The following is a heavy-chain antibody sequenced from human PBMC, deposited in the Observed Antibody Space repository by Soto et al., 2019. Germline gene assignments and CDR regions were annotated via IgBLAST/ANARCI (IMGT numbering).Heavy chain of an antibody. J-gene: IGHJ4*02. Sequence: EVQLVESGGGLVQPGGSLRLSCAASGFTFSSYWMSWVRQAPGKGLEWVANIKQDGSEKYYVDSVKGRFTISRDNAKNSLYLQMNSLRAEDTAVYYCARSGPGGTYYVILTGYWDRFIFDYWGQGTLVTVSS. CDR3: ARSGPGGTYYVILTGYWDRFIFDY. D-gene: IGHD3-9*01. CDR1: GFTFSSYW. CDR2: IKQDGSEK. V-gene: IGHV3-7*05.